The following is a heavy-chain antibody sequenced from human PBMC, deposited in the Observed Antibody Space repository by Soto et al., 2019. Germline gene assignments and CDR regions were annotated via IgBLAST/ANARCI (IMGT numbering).Heavy chain of an antibody. CDR1: VYTITIYG. D-gene: IGHD6-19*01. J-gene: IGHJ5*02. CDR3: ATQPIAEWLDNWFDP. V-gene: IGHV1-18*01. Sequence: ASVKVTCKSSVYTITIYGIICVRQAPGQGLEWMGWISAYNGNTNYAQKLQGRVTMTTDTSTSTAYMELRSLRSDDTAVYYCATQPIAEWLDNWFDPWGQGTLVTVSS. CDR2: ISAYNGNT.